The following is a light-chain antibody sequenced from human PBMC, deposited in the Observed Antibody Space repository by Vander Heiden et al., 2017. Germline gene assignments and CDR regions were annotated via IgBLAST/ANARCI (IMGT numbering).Light chain of an antibody. CDR1: NIGSKS. CDR3: QVWDSSSDHVV. CDR2: DES. V-gene: IGLV3-21*03. Sequence: SFVPTPPPPVSVAPGKTARITCGGNNIGSKSVHWYQQKPGRAAVLVVNDESDRPAGSPERFSGSNSGNTATLTISRVEDGDEADYYCQVWDSSSDHVVFGGGTKLTVL. J-gene: IGLJ2*01.